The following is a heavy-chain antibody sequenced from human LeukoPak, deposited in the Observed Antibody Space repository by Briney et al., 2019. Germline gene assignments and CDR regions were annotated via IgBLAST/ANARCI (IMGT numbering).Heavy chain of an antibody. D-gene: IGHD6-19*01. CDR1: GFTVSSNY. Sequence: GGSLRLSCAASGFTVSSNYMSWVRQAPGKGLEWVSAISGSGGSTYYADSVKGRFTISRDNSKNTLYLQMNSLRAEDTAVYYCAKTVYSGWYPSYFDYWGQGTLVTVSS. CDR3: AKTVYSGWYPSYFDY. V-gene: IGHV3-23*01. J-gene: IGHJ4*02. CDR2: ISGSGGST.